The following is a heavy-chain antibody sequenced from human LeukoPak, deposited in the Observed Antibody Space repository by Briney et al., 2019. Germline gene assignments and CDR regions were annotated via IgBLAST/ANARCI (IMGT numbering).Heavy chain of an antibody. D-gene: IGHD3-3*01. CDR2: ITGSGGST. Sequence: GGSLRLSCAASGFTFNTYSMNWVRQAPGKGLEWVSGITGSGGSTYYADFVKGRFTISRDNSKNTLYLQMNSLRAEDTAIYYCARDERLLSFLKWGQGTLVTVSS. V-gene: IGHV3-23*01. CDR3: ARDERLLSFLK. J-gene: IGHJ4*02. CDR1: GFTFNTYS.